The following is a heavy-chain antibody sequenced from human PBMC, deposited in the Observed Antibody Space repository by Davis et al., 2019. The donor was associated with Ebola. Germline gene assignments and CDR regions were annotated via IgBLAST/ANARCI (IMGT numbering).Heavy chain of an antibody. D-gene: IGHD6-19*01. CDR1: GYTFTGYY. Sequence: AASVKVSCKASGYTFTGYYLHWLRQAPGQGLEWMGWISAYNGNTNYAQKLQGRVTMTTDTSTSTAYMELRSLRSDDTAVYYCARGSDQYSSGWYYFDYWGQGTLVTVSS. CDR3: ARGSDQYSSGWYYFDY. V-gene: IGHV1-18*04. CDR2: ISAYNGNT. J-gene: IGHJ4*02.